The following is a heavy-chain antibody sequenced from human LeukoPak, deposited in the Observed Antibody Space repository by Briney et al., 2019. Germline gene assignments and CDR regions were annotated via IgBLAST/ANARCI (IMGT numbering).Heavy chain of an antibody. CDR3: ARSSIPAAGPLDY. CDR1: GFTFSSYA. V-gene: IGHV3-23*01. J-gene: IGHJ4*02. CDR2: MTGTGGNT. D-gene: IGHD6-13*01. Sequence: GGSLRLSCAASGFTFSSYAMSWVRQAPGKGLEWVSSMTGTGGNTYYADSVKGRFTISRDKSKNILYLQMHNLRVEDTALFYCARSSIPAAGPLDYWGQGSLVTVSS.